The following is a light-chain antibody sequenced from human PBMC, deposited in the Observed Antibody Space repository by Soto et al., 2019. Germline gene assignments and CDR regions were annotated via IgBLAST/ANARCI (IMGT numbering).Light chain of an antibody. J-gene: IGKJ1*01. V-gene: IGKV1-39*01. CDR2: AAS. CDR3: QQSYSPLWT. Sequence: DIQMTQSPSSLSASVGDRVTITCRASQSISNYLNWYQHKAGKAPKVLIYAASSLQRGVPSRFSGSGSGTDFTLIISSLQPEDFATYYWQQSYSPLWTFGQGTKVEI. CDR1: QSISNY.